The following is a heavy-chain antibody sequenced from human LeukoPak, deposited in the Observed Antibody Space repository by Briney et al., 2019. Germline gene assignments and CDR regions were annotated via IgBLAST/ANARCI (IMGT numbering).Heavy chain of an antibody. V-gene: IGHV3-64D*06. CDR1: GFTFSSYA. CDR3: VKEGAAGIAVAGTFDY. J-gene: IGHJ4*02. Sequence: AGGSLRLSCAASGFTFSSYAMHWVRQAPGKGLEYVSAISSNGGSTYYADSVKGRFTISRDNSKNTLYLQMSSLRAEDTAVYYCVKEGAAGIAVAGTFDYWGQGTLVTVSS. D-gene: IGHD6-19*01. CDR2: ISSNGGST.